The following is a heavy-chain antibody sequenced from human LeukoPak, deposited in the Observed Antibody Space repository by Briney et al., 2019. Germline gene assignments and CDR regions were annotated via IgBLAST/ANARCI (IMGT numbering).Heavy chain of an antibody. CDR1: GFTFSSYA. Sequence: GGSLRLSCAASGFTFSSYAMSWVRQAPGKGLEWVSAISGSGGSTYYADSVKGRFTISRDNSKNTLYLQMTSLRAEAEAVYYCANAGDPYYDISSGSDYWVQGTLVTVSS. CDR3: ANAGDPYYDISSGSDY. D-gene: IGHD3-9*01. V-gene: IGHV3-23*01. J-gene: IGHJ4*02. CDR2: ISGSGGST.